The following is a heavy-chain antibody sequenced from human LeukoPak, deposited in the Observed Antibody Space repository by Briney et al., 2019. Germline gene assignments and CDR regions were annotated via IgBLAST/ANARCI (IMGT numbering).Heavy chain of an antibody. Sequence: QPGGSLRLSCAASGFTFSAYSMNWVRQAPGKGLDWVSYISSRSFTIYYADSVKGRFTISRDNAKNSLYLEMNSLRDEDTAVYYCARGGDSNGSVRSPFDMWGQGTMVTVSS. D-gene: IGHD3-22*01. V-gene: IGHV3-48*02. CDR2: ISSRSFTI. J-gene: IGHJ3*02. CDR3: ARGGDSNGSVRSPFDM. CDR1: GFTFSAYS.